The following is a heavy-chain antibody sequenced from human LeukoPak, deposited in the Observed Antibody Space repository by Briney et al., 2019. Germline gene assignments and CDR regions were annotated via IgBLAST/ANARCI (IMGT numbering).Heavy chain of an antibody. CDR2: ISDSGGDT. Sequence: GGSLRLSCAASGFTVISYGMNSVLQAPGKGLEWVSSISDSGGDTYYADSVKGRFTVSRDNSKNTLYLQINNLRADDTAIYYCAKRVPYSSSAAYYDSWGQGTLVTVSS. CDR1: GFTVISYG. CDR3: AKRVPYSSSAAYYDS. V-gene: IGHV3-23*01. J-gene: IGHJ4*02. D-gene: IGHD6-6*01.